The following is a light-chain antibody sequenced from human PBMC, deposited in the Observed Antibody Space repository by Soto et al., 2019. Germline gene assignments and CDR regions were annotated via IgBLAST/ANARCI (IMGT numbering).Light chain of an antibody. J-gene: IGLJ1*01. V-gene: IGLV2-14*01. CDR1: SSDIGNYNY. CDR3: SSYRSSNTRYV. CDR2: EVS. Sequence: QSALTQPASVSGSPGQSITISCTGTSSDIGNYNYVSWYQQHPDKAPKLMIYEVSNRPSGISNRFSGSKSGNTASLTISGLQAEDEADYYCSSYRSSNTRYVFGTGTKLTVL.